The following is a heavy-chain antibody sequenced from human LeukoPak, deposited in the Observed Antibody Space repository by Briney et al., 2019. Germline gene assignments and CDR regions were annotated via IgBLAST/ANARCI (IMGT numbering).Heavy chain of an antibody. Sequence: SETLSLTCTVSGGSISSGDYYWSWIRQPAGKGLEWIGRIYTSGNTNYNPSLKSRVTISLDTSKNHFSLRLSSVTAADTAVYYCARAGGRDNSYGSQDYWGQGTLVTVSS. CDR3: ARAGGRDNSYGSQDY. J-gene: IGHJ4*02. D-gene: IGHD5-18*01. V-gene: IGHV4-61*02. CDR1: GGSISSGDYY. CDR2: IYTSGNT.